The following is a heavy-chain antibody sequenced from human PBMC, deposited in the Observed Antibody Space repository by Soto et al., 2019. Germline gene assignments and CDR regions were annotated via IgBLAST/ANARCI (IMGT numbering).Heavy chain of an antibody. D-gene: IGHD1-26*01. J-gene: IGHJ4*02. Sequence: SENLRLTSAVSVASISSNDFFLRWIRQPPVRGLEWIGSIYSNGGTYYNPSLKSRVFISIDKSKNQFSLNVKSVTAADTAVYYCAKLLVGATPRNDFDSWGQGTLVTVSS. CDR3: AKLLVGATPRNDFDS. V-gene: IGHV4-39*07. CDR1: VASISSNDFF. CDR2: IYSNGGT.